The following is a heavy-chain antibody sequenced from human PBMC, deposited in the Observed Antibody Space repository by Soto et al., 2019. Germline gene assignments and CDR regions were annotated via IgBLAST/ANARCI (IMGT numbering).Heavy chain of an antibody. CDR2: ISYDGRVK. D-gene: IGHD1-26*01. CDR1: GFTFGYYP. V-gene: IGHV3-30*04. Sequence: GGSLILSCAASGFTFGYYPMHWVRQAPGKGLEWVAVISYDGRVKYYVDSVKGRFTISRDDSKNTLYLQMNSLRVDDTAVYYCARDFIVGAPDYFDYWGQGTLVTVSS. CDR3: ARDFIVGAPDYFDY. J-gene: IGHJ4*02.